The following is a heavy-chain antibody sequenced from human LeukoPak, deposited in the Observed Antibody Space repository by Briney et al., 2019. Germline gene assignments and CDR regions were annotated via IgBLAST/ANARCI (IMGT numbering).Heavy chain of an antibody. J-gene: IGHJ5*02. CDR1: GYSISSGYY. V-gene: IGHV4-38-2*02. Sequence: SETLSLTCTVSGYSISSGYYWGWIRQPPGKGLEWIGSIYHSGSTYYNPSLKSRVTISVDTSKNQFSLKLSSVTAADTAVYYCARDKDFPSGNWFDPWGQGTLVTVSS. D-gene: IGHD2-15*01. CDR3: ARDKDFPSGNWFDP. CDR2: IYHSGST.